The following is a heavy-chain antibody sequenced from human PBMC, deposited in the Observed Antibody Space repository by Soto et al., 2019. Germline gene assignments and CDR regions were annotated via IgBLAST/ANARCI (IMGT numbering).Heavy chain of an antibody. CDR1: GFTFSSYS. Sequence: GGSLRLSCAASGFTFSSYSMNWVRQAPGKGLEWVSSISSSSSYIYYADSVKGRFTVSRDNAKNSLYLQMNSLRAEDTAVYYCARGGDIVVVVAARDAFDIWGQGTMVTVSS. CDR2: ISSSSSYI. D-gene: IGHD2-15*01. V-gene: IGHV3-21*01. J-gene: IGHJ3*02. CDR3: ARGGDIVVVVAARDAFDI.